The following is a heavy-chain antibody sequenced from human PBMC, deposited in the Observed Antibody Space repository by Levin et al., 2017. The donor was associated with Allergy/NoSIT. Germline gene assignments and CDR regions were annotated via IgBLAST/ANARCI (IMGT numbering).Heavy chain of an antibody. CDR2: ITSDGKPT. J-gene: IGHJ4*02. V-gene: IGHV3-74*01. CDR1: GFTFSDYW. CDR3: GRGGRSGSIDY. Sequence: GGSLRLSCAVSGFTFSDYWMYWVRQVPGEGPVWVSRITSDGKPTTYADFVKGRFTISRDDAKNQLYLQLNSLTVEDTAVYYCGRGGRSGSIDYWGQGTRLTVSS. D-gene: IGHD3-3*01.